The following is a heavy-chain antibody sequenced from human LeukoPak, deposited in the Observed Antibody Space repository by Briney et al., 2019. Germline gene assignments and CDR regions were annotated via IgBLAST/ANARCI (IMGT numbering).Heavy chain of an antibody. D-gene: IGHD6-19*01. CDR2: ISYDRSNK. Sequence: PGGSLRLSCAASGFTFSSYGMHWVRQAPGKGLEWVAVISYDRSNKYYADSVKGRFTISRDNSKNTLYLQMNSLRAEDTAVYYCAKEDSSGWYWVPYYFDYWGQGTLVTVSS. J-gene: IGHJ4*02. CDR1: GFTFSSYG. CDR3: AKEDSSGWYWVPYYFDY. V-gene: IGHV3-30*18.